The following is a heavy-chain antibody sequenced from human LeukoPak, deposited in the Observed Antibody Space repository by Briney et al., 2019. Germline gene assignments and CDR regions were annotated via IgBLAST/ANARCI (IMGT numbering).Heavy chain of an antibody. D-gene: IGHD4-17*01. CDR1: RFTFSSYA. Sequence: GGSLRLSCAASRFTFSSYAMSWVRQAPGKGLEWVSAISGSGGSTYYADSVKGRFTISRDNSKNTLYLQMNSLRAEDTAVYYCAKLFYGDYGDGGDYWGQGTLVTVSS. CDR3: AKLFYGDYGDGGDY. V-gene: IGHV3-23*01. J-gene: IGHJ4*02. CDR2: ISGSGGST.